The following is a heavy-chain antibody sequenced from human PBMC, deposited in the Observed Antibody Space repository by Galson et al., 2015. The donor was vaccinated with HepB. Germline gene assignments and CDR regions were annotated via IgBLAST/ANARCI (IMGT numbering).Heavy chain of an antibody. CDR2: VNAGNGNT. Sequence: SVKVSCKASGYTFTNYAIHWVRQAPGQRLEWMGWVNAGNGNTKYSQKFQGGVTFTRDTSASTAYMELISLKSEDTAVYHCAKASATSTGLDPWGQGTLVTVSS. D-gene: IGHD3-9*01. CDR1: GYTFTNYA. CDR3: AKASATSTGLDP. V-gene: IGHV1-3*01. J-gene: IGHJ5*02.